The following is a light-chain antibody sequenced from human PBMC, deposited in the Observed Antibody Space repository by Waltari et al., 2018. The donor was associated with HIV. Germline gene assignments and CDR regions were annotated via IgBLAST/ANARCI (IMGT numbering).Light chain of an antibody. CDR1: QSVSSSY. CDR2: GAS. Sequence: EIVLTQSPGTLSLSPGERATLSCRASQSVSSSYLAWYQQQPGQAPRLLIYGASSRATGIPYRFSGSGSGTDFTLTISRLEPEDFAVYYCQQYGSSPLTFGGGTKVEIK. V-gene: IGKV3-20*01. J-gene: IGKJ4*01. CDR3: QQYGSSPLT.